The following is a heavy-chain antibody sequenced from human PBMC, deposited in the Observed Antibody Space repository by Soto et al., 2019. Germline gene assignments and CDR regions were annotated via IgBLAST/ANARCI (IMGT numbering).Heavy chain of an antibody. D-gene: IGHD2-2*01. J-gene: IGHJ5*02. CDR2: ISYDGSNK. V-gene: IGHV3-30*18. CDR3: AKDNCISTRCYRLYNWFDP. CDR1: GFTFSSYG. Sequence: QVQLVESGGGVVQPGRSLRLSCAASGFTFSSYGMHWVRQAPGKGLEWVAVISYDGSNKYYADSVKGRFTISRDNSKNTLYLQMNSLRAEDTAVYYCAKDNCISTRCYRLYNWFDPWGQGTLVTVSS.